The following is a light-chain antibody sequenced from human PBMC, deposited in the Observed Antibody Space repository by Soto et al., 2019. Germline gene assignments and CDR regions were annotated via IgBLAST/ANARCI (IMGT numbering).Light chain of an antibody. V-gene: IGKV1-39*01. CDR3: QQSYSTPYT. CDR2: AAS. CDR1: QSISSY. J-gene: IGKJ2*01. Sequence: DIQMTQSPSSLSASLGDRVTITCRASQSISSYLNWYQQNPGKAPKLLIYAASSLHSGVPSRFSGSGSGTDFTLTISSLQPEDFATYYCQQSYSTPYTFGQGTKLESK.